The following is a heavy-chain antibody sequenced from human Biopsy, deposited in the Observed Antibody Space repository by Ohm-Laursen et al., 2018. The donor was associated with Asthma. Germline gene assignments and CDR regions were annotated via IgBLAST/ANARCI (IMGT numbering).Heavy chain of an antibody. V-gene: IGHV3-74*01. D-gene: IGHD3-22*01. Sequence: GSLRLSCAASGFSFGSYGMHWVRQAPGKGLVWVSRINVEGTTTNYADSVKGRFTISRDNAKNTLYLQMNSLRAEDTAVYYCAKARTHHFYDSSGYYQHDWGQGTLVTVSS. CDR1: GFSFGSYG. CDR2: INVEGTTT. CDR3: AKARTHHFYDSSGYYQHD. J-gene: IGHJ4*02.